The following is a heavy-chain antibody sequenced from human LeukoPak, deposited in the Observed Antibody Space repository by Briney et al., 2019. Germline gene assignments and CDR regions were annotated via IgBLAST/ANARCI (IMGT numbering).Heavy chain of an antibody. CDR1: GDFITAYY. CDR2: VYYSGST. V-gene: IGHV4-59*01. CDR3: ASNTGTVFDY. Sequence: SETLSLTCSVSGDFITAYYWSWVRQPPGKGLEWIGYVYYSGSTEYNPSLRSRVTISLEMSKHQFSLNLTSVTAADTAVYYCASNTGTVFDYWGQGALVTVSS. D-gene: IGHD7-27*01. J-gene: IGHJ4*02.